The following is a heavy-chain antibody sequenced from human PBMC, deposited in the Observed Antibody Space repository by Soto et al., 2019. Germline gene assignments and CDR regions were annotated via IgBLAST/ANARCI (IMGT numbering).Heavy chain of an antibody. CDR1: GFTFSSYA. J-gene: IGHJ5*02. CDR3: AKGPWHPPHCFDP. V-gene: IGHV3-23*01. Sequence: EVQVLESGGGLVQPGGSLRLYCPASGFTFSSYAMSWVRQAPGNGLEWVSAIGSGGVPTYHADSVKGRFTISRDNYKNTLYLQMNSLRAEDTAVYYCAKGPWHPPHCFDPWGLGTLVTVSS. CDR2: IGSGGVPT.